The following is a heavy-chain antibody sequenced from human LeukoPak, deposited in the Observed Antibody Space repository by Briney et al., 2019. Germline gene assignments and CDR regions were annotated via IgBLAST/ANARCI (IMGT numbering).Heavy chain of an antibody. CDR3: AREQGMVRGSWFDP. V-gene: IGHV3-20*04. D-gene: IGHD3-10*01. J-gene: IGHJ5*02. CDR2: INWNGGST. Sequence: GGSLRLSCAASGFIFDDYGMSWVRQAPGKGLEWVSGINWNGGSTGYADSVKGRFTISRDNAKNSLYLQMNSLRAEDTALYYCAREQGMVRGSWFDPWGQGTLVTVSS. CDR1: GFIFDDYG.